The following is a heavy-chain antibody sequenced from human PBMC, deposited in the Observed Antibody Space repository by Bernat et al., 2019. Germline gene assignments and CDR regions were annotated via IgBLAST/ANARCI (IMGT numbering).Heavy chain of an antibody. Sequence: QVQLVESGGGVVQPGRSLRLSCAASGFTFSSYGMHWVRQAPGKGLEWVAVISYDGSNKYYADPVKGRFTISRDNSKNTLYLQMNSLRAEDTAVYYCAKDGTAYCTGGDCNWFDPWGQGTLVTVSS. J-gene: IGHJ5*02. V-gene: IGHV3-30*18. CDR1: GFTFSSYG. CDR2: ISYDGSNK. D-gene: IGHD2-8*02. CDR3: AKDGTAYCTGGDCNWFDP.